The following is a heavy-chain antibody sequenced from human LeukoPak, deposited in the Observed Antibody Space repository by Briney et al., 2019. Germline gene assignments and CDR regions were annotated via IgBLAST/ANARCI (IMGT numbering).Heavy chain of an antibody. CDR2: INPNSGGT. D-gene: IGHD2-15*01. Sequence: ASVKVSCKASGYTFTGYYMHWVPQAPGQGLEWMGWINPNSGGTNYAQKFQGRVTMTRDTSISTAYMELSRLRSDDTAVYYCARLPYCSGGSCYLDYWGQGTLVTVSS. CDR3: ARLPYCSGGSCYLDY. J-gene: IGHJ4*02. CDR1: GYTFTGYY. V-gene: IGHV1-2*02.